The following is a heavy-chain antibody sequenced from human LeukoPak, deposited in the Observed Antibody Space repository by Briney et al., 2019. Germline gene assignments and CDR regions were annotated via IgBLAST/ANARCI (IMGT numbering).Heavy chain of an antibody. CDR2: INHSGST. CDR1: GGSFSGYY. J-gene: IGHJ3*02. CDR3: ARVIGRGHAFDI. V-gene: IGHV4-34*01. Sequence: SETLSLTRAVYGGSFSGYYWSWIRQPPGKGLEWIGEINHSGSTNYNPPLKSRVTISVDTSKNQFSLKLSSVTAADTAVYYCARVIGRGHAFDIWGQGTMVTVSS.